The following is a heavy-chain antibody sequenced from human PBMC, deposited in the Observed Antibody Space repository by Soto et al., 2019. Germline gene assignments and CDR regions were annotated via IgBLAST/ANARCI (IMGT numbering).Heavy chain of an antibody. CDR2: ISGSGGST. Sequence: GGSLRLSCAASGFTFSSHAMSWVRQAPGKGLEWVSAISGSGGSTYYADSVKGRFTISRDNSKNTLYLQMNSLRAEDTDVYYCAWGGDIVVGYYYYGMDVWGQGTTVTVAS. J-gene: IGHJ6*02. V-gene: IGHV3-23*01. CDR1: GFTFSSHA. CDR3: AWGGDIVVGYYYYGMDV. D-gene: IGHD2-15*01.